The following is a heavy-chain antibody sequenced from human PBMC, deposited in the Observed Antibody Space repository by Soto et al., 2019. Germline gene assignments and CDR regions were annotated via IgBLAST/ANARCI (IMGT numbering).Heavy chain of an antibody. J-gene: IGHJ2*01. Sequence: EVQLLESGGGLVQPGGSLRLCCAASGFTFSSYAMTWVRQAPGKGLEWVSAMSGSDGRTYYADSVKGRFTISRDKSKNMMYLQMSSLRVEDTAVYFCTKHLRDGYGGGAFDLWGRGTLVTVSS. CDR3: TKHLRDGYGGGAFDL. CDR2: MSGSDGRT. D-gene: IGHD5-12*01. V-gene: IGHV3-23*01. CDR1: GFTFSSYA.